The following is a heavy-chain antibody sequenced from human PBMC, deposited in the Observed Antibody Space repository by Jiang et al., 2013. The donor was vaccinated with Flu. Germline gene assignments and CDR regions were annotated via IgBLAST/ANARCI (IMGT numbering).Heavy chain of an antibody. CDR2: IWSDGSDK. D-gene: IGHD1-26*01. J-gene: IGHJ4*02. CDR3: AKAGERGSYLIDY. CDR1: GFTFSHYA. Sequence: VQLVESGGGVVQPGRSLRLSCAAPGFTFSHYAMHWVRQAPGKGLEWVALIWSDGSDKYYADSVKGRFTISRDNSENTLYLQMNSLRAEDTAVYYCAKAGERGSYLIDYWGQGTLVTVSS. V-gene: IGHV3-33*06.